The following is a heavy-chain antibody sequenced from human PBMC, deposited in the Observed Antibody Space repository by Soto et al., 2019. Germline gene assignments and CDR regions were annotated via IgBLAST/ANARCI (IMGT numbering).Heavy chain of an antibody. V-gene: IGHV3-15*01. J-gene: IGHJ4*02. CDR3: VEGWNDF. D-gene: IGHD1-1*01. Sequence: HLVESGGDLVKPGGSLRLSCAASGVMFSSAWMSWVRQAPGKGLEWVGRIKSKRDGGTTDYAPPVKGRFVISRDDSKNTLYLQMNSLKTDDPAVYSGVEGWNDFWGQGTLVAVSS. CDR2: IKSKRDGGTT. CDR1: GVMFSSAW.